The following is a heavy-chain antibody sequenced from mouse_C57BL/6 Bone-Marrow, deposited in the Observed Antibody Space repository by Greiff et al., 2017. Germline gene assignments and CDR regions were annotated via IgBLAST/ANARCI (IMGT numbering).Heavy chain of an antibody. CDR1: GYTFTSYW. Sequence: VQLQQSGAELVKPGASVKLSCKASGYTFTSYWMQWVKQRPGQGLEWIGEIDPSDSYTNYNQKFKGKATLTVDTSSSTAYMQLSSLTSEDSAVYYCAREVVMYYFDYWGQGTTLTVSS. D-gene: IGHD1-1*01. J-gene: IGHJ2*01. CDR3: AREVVMYYFDY. V-gene: IGHV1-50*01. CDR2: IDPSDSYT.